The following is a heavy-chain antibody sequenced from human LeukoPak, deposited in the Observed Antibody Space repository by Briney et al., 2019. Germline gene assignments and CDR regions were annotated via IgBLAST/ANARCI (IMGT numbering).Heavy chain of an antibody. CDR1: GGSFSGYY. CDR3: ARGKALAVAGTLGYFDY. V-gene: IGHV4-34*01. Sequence: PSETLSLTCAVYGGSFSGYYWSWIRQPPGKGLEWIGEINHSGSTNYNPSLKSRVTISVDTSKNQFSLKLSSVTAADTAVYYCARGKALAVAGTLGYFDYWGQGTLVTVSS. J-gene: IGHJ4*02. CDR2: INHSGST. D-gene: IGHD6-19*01.